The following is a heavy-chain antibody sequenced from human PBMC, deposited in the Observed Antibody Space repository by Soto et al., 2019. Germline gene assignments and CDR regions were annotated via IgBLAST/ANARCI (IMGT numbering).Heavy chain of an antibody. CDR3: ARPSYYDSSGSLCY. V-gene: IGHV5-51*01. CDR2: IYPGDSDT. J-gene: IGHJ4*02. CDR1: GYSFTTCW. D-gene: IGHD3-22*01. Sequence: PGESLKISCKGSGYSFTTCWIGWVRQMPGKGLEWMGIIYPGDSDTRYSPSFQGQVTISADKSISTAYLQWSSLKASDTAMYYCARPSYYDSSGSLCYWGQGTLVTVSS.